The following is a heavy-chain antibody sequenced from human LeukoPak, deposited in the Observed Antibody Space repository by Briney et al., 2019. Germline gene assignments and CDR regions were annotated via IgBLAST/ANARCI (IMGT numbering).Heavy chain of an antibody. CDR1: GYTFTSYG. Sequence: ASVKVSCKASGYTFTSYGISWVRQAPGQGLEWMGWISAYNGNTNYAQKLQGRVTMTTDTSTSTDYMELRSLRSDDTAVYYCARVVGVSYFDYWGQGTLVTVSS. J-gene: IGHJ4*02. CDR3: ARVVGVSYFDY. D-gene: IGHD3-3*01. CDR2: ISAYNGNT. V-gene: IGHV1-18*01.